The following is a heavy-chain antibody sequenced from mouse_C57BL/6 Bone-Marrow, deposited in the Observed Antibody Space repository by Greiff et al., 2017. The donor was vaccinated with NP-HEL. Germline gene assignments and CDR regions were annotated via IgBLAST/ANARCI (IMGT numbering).Heavy chain of an antibody. CDR1: GYSFTSYY. J-gene: IGHJ3*01. CDR3: ARVGYGNYLPWFAY. CDR2: IYPGSGNT. Sequence: VQRVESGPELVKPGASVKISCKASGYSFTSYYIHWVKQRPGQGLEWIGWIYPGSGNTKYNEKFKGKATLTADTSSSTAYMQLSSLTSEDSAVYYCARVGYGNYLPWFAYWGQGTLVTVSA. D-gene: IGHD2-1*01. V-gene: IGHV1-66*01.